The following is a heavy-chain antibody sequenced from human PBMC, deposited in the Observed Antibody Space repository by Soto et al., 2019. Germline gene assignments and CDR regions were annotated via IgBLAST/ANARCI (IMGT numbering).Heavy chain of an antibody. J-gene: IGHJ3*02. CDR2: TWYDGSNK. CDR1: GFTFSSYG. Sequence: QVQLVESGGGVVQPGRSLRLSCAASGFTFSSYGMHWVRQAPGKGLEWVAVTWYDGSNKYYADSVKGRFTISRDNSKNTLYLQMNSLRAEDTAVYYCARDEWQWLVLYAFDIWGQGTMVTVSS. V-gene: IGHV3-33*01. CDR3: ARDEWQWLVLYAFDI. D-gene: IGHD6-19*01.